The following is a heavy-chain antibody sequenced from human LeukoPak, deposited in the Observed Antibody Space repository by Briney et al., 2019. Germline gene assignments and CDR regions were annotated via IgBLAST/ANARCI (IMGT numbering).Heavy chain of an antibody. D-gene: IGHD2-15*01. Sequence: GGSLRLSCAASGFTFSNAWMNWVRQAPGKGLEWVSAISGSGGNTYYADSVKGQFTISRDNSKNTVYLQMNGLRAEDTAVYYCAKQTYCSAGSCYGPLDPWGQGTPVTVSS. J-gene: IGHJ5*02. CDR3: AKQTYCSAGSCYGPLDP. CDR2: ISGSGGNT. CDR1: GFTFSNAW. V-gene: IGHV3-23*01.